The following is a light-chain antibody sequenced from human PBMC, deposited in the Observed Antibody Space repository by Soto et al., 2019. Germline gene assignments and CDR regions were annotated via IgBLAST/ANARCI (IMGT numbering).Light chain of an antibody. CDR2: DDN. J-gene: IGLJ3*02. CDR3: HSYDRSLSGSV. CDR1: SSNIGGNS. Sequence: QSVLTQPPSVSAAPGQKVTISCSGSSSNIGGNSVSWYQQLPGTAPKLLIYDDNKRPSGIPDRFSGSKSGTSATLGITGFQTGDEADYYCHSYDRSLSGSVFGGGTQLTVL. V-gene: IGLV1-51*01.